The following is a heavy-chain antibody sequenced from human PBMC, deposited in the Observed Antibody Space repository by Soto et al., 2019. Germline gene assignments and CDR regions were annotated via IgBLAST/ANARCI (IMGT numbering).Heavy chain of an antibody. CDR2: INPNSGGT. CDR3: ARVPIAAAGTDNWFDP. Sequence: QVQLVQSGAEVKKPGASVKVSCKASGYTFTGYYMHWVRQAPGQGLEWMGWINPNSGGTNYAQKFQGRVTMTRDTSISTAYMELSRLRSDDTAVYYCARVPIAAAGTDNWFDPWGQGTLVTVSS. V-gene: IGHV1-2*02. CDR1: GYTFTGYY. J-gene: IGHJ5*02. D-gene: IGHD6-13*01.